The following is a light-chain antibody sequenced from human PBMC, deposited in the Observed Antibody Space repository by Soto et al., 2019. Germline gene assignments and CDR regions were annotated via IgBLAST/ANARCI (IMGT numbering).Light chain of an antibody. J-gene: IGLJ2*01. V-gene: IGLV1-51*01. CDR2: DNN. Sequence: QSVLTQPPSVSAAPGQKVTISCSGSRSNIGNNYVSWYQQLPGTAPKLLIFDNNQRPSGIPDRFSGSKSGTSATLGITGLQTGDEADYHCGTWDSGLNAVVFGGGTKLTVL. CDR1: RSNIGNNY. CDR3: GTWDSGLNAVV.